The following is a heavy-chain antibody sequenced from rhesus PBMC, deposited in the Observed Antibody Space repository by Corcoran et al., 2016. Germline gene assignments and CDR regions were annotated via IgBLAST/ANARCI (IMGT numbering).Heavy chain of an antibody. J-gene: IGHJ3*01. V-gene: IGHV4S10*01. CDR3: ARDWDAFDF. CDR1: GGSISHSYR. Sequence: QVQLQESGPGVVKPSETLSLTCAVSGGSISHSYRWSWIRQPPGKGLEWIGYIYGSSTSTNYHPSLKRRVTISKGTSKSQFSLKLSSVTAADTAVYYCARDWDAFDFWGQGLRVTVSS. CDR2: IYGSSTST.